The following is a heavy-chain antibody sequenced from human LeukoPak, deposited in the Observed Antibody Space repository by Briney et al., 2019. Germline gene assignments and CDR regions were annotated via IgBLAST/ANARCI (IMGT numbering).Heavy chain of an antibody. D-gene: IGHD3-22*01. CDR2: ISYDGSNK. J-gene: IGHJ4*02. CDR1: GFTFGNYG. CDR3: AKELRGYSYYFDC. Sequence: PGRSLRLSCAASGFTFGNYGMHWVRQAPGKGLEWVAVISYDGSNKYYADSVKGRFTISRDNSKNTLYLQMNSLRAEDTAVYFCAKELRGYSYYFDCWGQGTLVTVSS. V-gene: IGHV3-30*18.